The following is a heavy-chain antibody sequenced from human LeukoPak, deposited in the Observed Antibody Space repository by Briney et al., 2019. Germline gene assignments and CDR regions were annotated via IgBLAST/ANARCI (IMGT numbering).Heavy chain of an antibody. V-gene: IGHV3-30*04. CDR1: GFTFSNYA. J-gene: IGHJ4*02. CDR3: AKDRWLQGYFDY. D-gene: IGHD5-24*01. CDR2: ISYDGRNK. Sequence: GGSLRLSCAASGFTFSNYAMHWVRQAPGKGLEWMSVISYDGRNKYFADSVKGRCTISRDNSKKTVYLQMDSLRTEDTAVYYCAKDRWLQGYFDYWGQGTLVTVSS.